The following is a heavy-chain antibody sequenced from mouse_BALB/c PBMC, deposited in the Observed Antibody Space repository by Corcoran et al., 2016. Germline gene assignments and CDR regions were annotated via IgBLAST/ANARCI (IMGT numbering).Heavy chain of an antibody. J-gene: IGHJ2*01. Sequence: EVQLQQYGAELVRPGALVKLSCKASGFNIKDYYMHWVKQRPEQGLEWIGWIDPENGNTIYDPKFQGKASITADTSSNTAYLQLSSLTSEDTAVYYCARNGNFDYWGQGTTLTVSS. CDR1: GFNIKDYY. CDR3: ARNGNFDY. CDR2: IDPENGNT. V-gene: IGHV14-1*02. D-gene: IGHD2-1*01.